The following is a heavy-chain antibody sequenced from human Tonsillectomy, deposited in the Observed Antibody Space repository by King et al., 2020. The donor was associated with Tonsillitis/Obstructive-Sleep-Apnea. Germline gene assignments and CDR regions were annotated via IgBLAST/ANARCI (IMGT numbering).Heavy chain of an antibody. CDR2: IIPILGIV. J-gene: IGHJ6*02. Sequence: QLVQSGAEVKKPGSSVKVSCKASGGTFSNYAISWVRQAPGQGLEWMGAIIPILGIVNYAQKFQGRVTITADKSTSTAYMELSSLTSEDTAVYYCASEFFVDYIWYCLDFWGQGPTVTVSS. D-gene: IGHD4/OR15-4a*01. CDR1: GGTFSNYA. V-gene: IGHV1-69*10. CDR3: ASEFFVDYIWYCLDF.